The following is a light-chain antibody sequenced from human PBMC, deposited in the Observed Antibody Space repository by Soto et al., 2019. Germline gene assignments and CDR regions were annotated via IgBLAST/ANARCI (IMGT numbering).Light chain of an antibody. V-gene: IGKV3-20*01. J-gene: IGKJ1*01. CDR2: GAS. CDR1: QSFSSSY. CDR3: QQYGGSPPAT. Sequence: EIVLTQSPGTLSLSPGERATLSCRASQSFSSSYLAWYQQRPGQPPRLLIYGASSRATGIPDRFSGSGSGTDFTLTISRLVPEDFAVYYCQQYGGSPPATFGQGTKVEIK.